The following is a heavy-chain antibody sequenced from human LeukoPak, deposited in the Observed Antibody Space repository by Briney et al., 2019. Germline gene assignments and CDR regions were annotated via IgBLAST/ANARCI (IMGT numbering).Heavy chain of an antibody. D-gene: IGHD2/OR15-2a*01. J-gene: IGHJ4*02. CDR1: GYTFTSYG. Sequence: ASVKVSCKASGYTFTSYGISWVRQAPGQGLEWMGWISAYNGNTNYAQKLQGRVTMTTDTSTSTAYMELSSLRSEDTALYYCASHCNSISCPRRTDYWGQGTLVTVSS. CDR3: ASHCNSISCPRRTDY. V-gene: IGHV1-18*01. CDR2: ISAYNGNT.